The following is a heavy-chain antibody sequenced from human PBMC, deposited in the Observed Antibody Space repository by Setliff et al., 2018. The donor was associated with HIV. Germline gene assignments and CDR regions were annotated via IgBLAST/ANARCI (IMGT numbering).Heavy chain of an antibody. D-gene: IGHD5-12*01. J-gene: IGHJ4*02. V-gene: IGHV3-7*01. CDR3: AREALSRDGYSYFDY. CDR1: GFTFNNYW. Sequence: GGSLRLSCESSGFTFNNYWMSWVRQAPGKRPEWVANIKGDGSENYFVDSVKGRFTISRDNTRSSLFLHMDSLTAEDTAVYYCAREALSRDGYSYFDYWGQGTLVTVSS. CDR2: IKGDGSEN.